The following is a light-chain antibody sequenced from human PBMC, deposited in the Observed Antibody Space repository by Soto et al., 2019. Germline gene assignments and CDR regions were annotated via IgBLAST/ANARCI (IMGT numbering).Light chain of an antibody. Sequence: DSQMPQSPSSLSASVGDRVTITCRASQGIANYLAWYQQKPWKVPKLLIYAASTLQSGVPSRFSGSGSGTDFTLTISSLQPEDVATYYCQQSYSTPPITFGQGTRLEI. CDR3: QQSYSTPPIT. J-gene: IGKJ5*01. V-gene: IGKV1-27*01. CDR1: QGIANY. CDR2: AAS.